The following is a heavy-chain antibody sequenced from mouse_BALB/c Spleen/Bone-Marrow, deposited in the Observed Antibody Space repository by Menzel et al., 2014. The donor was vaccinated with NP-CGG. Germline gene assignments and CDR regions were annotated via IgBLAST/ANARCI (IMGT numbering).Heavy chain of an antibody. CDR2: INPYNDGT. V-gene: IGHV1-14*01. D-gene: IGHD2-14*01. CDR3: ASGRYGFAY. CDR1: GYTYISYV. J-gene: IGHJ3*01. Sequence: VQLKESGPELVKPGASVKMSCKASGYTYISYVMHWVKQKPGQGLEWIGYINPYNDGTKYNEKFKGKATLTSDKSSSTAYMELSSLTSEDSAVYYCASGRYGFAYWGQGTLVTVFA.